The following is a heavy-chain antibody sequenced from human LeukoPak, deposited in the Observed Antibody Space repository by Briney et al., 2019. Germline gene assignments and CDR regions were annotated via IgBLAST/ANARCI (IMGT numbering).Heavy chain of an antibody. J-gene: IGHJ4*02. D-gene: IGHD4-17*01. CDR1: GFTFSSYG. Sequence: PGGSLGLSCAASGFTFSSYGMHWVRQAPGKGLEWVAVISYDGSNKYYADSVKGRFTISRDNSKNTLHLQMNSLRAEDTAVYYCAKDQDYGDYSFDYWGQGTLVTVSS. V-gene: IGHV3-30*18. CDR2: ISYDGSNK. CDR3: AKDQDYGDYSFDY.